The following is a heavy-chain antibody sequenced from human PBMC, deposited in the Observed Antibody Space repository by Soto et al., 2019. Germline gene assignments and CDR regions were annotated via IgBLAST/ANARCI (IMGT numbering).Heavy chain of an antibody. J-gene: IGHJ4*02. CDR2: ISGSGGST. D-gene: IGHD3-10*01. V-gene: IGHV3-23*01. CDR1: GFTFSSYA. CDR3: AKELRVLLGFGDPTVEYYFDY. Sequence: EVQLLESGGGLVQPGGSLRLSCAASGFTFSSYAMSWVRQAPGKGLEWVSAISGSGGSTYYADSVKGRFTISRDNSKKALYLKMNSLGAKDTAVYYCAKELRVLLGFGDPTVEYYFDYWGQGTLVTVSS.